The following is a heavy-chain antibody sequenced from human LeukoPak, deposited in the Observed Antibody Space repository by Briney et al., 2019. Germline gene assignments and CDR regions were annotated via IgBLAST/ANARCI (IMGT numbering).Heavy chain of an antibody. Sequence: ASVKVPCKASGYTFTNFYMHWVRQAPGQGLEWMGLINPVGGSTTYAQEFQGRVTMTSDTSTSTVYMELSSLRSEDTAVYYCARGPTMTSFDYWGQGTVVPVSS. CDR3: ARGPTMTSFDY. D-gene: IGHD1-1*01. CDR2: INPVGGST. J-gene: IGHJ4*02. V-gene: IGHV1-46*01. CDR1: GYTFTNFY.